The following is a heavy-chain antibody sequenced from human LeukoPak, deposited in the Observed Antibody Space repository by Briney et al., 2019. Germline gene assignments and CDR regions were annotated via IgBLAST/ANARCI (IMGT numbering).Heavy chain of an antibody. V-gene: IGHV4-34*01. CDR1: GGSFSGYY. Sequence: PSETLSLTCAVYGGSFSGYYWSWIRQPPGKGLEWIGEINHSGSTNYNPSLKSRVTISVDTSKNQFSLKLSSVTAADTAVYYCARGRVRGYCGGGSCTFDYWGQGTLVTVSS. J-gene: IGHJ4*02. CDR2: INHSGST. D-gene: IGHD2-15*01. CDR3: ARGRVRGYCGGGSCTFDY.